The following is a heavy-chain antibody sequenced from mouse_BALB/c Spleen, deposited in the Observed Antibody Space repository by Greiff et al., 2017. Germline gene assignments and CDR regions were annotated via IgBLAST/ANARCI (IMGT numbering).Heavy chain of an antibody. Sequence: QVQLQQSGAELVRPGSSVKISCKASGYAFSSYWMNWVKQRPGQGLEWIGQIYPGDGDTNYNGKFKGKATLTADKSSSTAYMPLSSLTSEDSAVYFCARRGSEGFAYWGQGTLVTVSA. CDR1: GYAFSSYW. V-gene: IGHV1-80*01. D-gene: IGHD1-1*01. J-gene: IGHJ3*01. CDR2: IYPGDGDT. CDR3: ARRGSEGFAY.